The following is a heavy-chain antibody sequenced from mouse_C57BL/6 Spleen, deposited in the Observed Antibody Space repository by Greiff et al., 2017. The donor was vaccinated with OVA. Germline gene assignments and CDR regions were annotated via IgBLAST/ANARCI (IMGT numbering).Heavy chain of an antibody. CDR3: ARDRYYGRSYFFDY. Sequence: EVKLVESGGGLVKPGGSLKLSCAASGFTFSSYAMSWVRQTPEKRLEWVATISDGGSYTYYPDNVKGRFTISRDKAKNNLYLQMSQLKSEDTAMYYCARDRYYGRSYFFDYWGQGTTLTVSS. J-gene: IGHJ2*01. CDR2: ISDGGSYT. CDR1: GFTFSSYA. D-gene: IGHD1-1*01. V-gene: IGHV5-4*01.